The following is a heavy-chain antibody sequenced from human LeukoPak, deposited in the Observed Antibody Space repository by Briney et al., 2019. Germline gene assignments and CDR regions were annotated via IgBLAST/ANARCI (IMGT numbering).Heavy chain of an antibody. CDR1: GFTFSSYG. Sequence: GGSLRLSCAASGFTFSSYGMHWVCQAPGKGLEWVAVIWYDGSNKYYADSVKGRFTISRDNSKNTLYLQMNSPRAEDTAVYYCARGGARGYSYGSFFDYWGQGTLVTVSS. CDR2: IWYDGSNK. J-gene: IGHJ4*02. CDR3: ARGGARGYSYGSFFDY. D-gene: IGHD5-18*01. V-gene: IGHV3-33*01.